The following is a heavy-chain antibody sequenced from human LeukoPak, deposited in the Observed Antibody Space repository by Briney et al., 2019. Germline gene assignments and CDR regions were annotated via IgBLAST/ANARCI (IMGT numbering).Heavy chain of an antibody. J-gene: IGHJ4*02. CDR1: GYSFTDYY. D-gene: IGHD4-23*01. V-gene: IGHV1-2*02. CDR3: ARTVVTHTCDY. CDR2: INPNSGGT. Sequence: ASVKVSCKASGYSFTDYYMHWVRQAPGQGLEWMGWINPNSGGTNYAQKFQGRVTMTRDTSISTAYMELNRLRSDDTAVYYCARTVVTHTCDYWGQGTLVTVSS.